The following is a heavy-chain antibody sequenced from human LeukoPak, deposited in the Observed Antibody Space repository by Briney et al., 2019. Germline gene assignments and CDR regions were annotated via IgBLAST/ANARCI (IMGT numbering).Heavy chain of an antibody. J-gene: IGHJ2*01. D-gene: IGHD2/OR15-2a*01. CDR3: ARDNTWYFDL. CDR1: GYSFSNYG. V-gene: IGHV1-18*01. Sequence: ASVKVSCKTSGYSFSNYGISWVRQAPGQGLEWMGWISPYSGNTNSAQKFQGRVTMTTDTSTSAAYMELRSLRSDDTAVYYCARDNTWYFDLWGRGTLVTVSS. CDR2: ISPYSGNT.